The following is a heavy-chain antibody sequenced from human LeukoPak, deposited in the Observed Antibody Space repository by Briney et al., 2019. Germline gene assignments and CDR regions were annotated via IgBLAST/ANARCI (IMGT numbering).Heavy chain of an antibody. J-gene: IGHJ5*02. Sequence: NSSETLSLTCAVYGGSFSGYYWSWIRQPPGKGLEWIGEINHSGSTNYNPSLKSRVTISVDTSKNQFSLKLSSVTAADTAVYYCARHHDFWSGPYNWFDPWGQGTLVTVSS. CDR3: ARHHDFWSGPYNWFDP. CDR2: INHSGST. CDR1: GGSFSGYY. V-gene: IGHV4-34*01. D-gene: IGHD3-3*01.